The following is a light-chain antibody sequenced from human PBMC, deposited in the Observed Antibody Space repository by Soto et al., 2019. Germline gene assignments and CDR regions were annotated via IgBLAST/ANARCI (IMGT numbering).Light chain of an antibody. J-gene: IGLJ1*01. CDR2: EVS. Sequence: QSVLTQPASVSGSPGQSITISCTGTSSDIGGYKHVSWYQQHPGKAPKLMIYEVSNRPSGVSNRFSGSKSGNTASLTISGLQAEDEADYYCSSYTTSSTQVFGTGTK. V-gene: IGLV2-14*01. CDR1: SSDIGGYKH. CDR3: SSYTTSSTQV.